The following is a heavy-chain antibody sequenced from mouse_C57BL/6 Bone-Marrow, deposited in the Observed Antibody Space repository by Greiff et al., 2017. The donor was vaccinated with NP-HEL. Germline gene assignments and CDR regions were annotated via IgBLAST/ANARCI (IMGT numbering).Heavy chain of an antibody. V-gene: IGHV5-17*01. CDR1: GFTFSDYG. CDR3: ARENFWDANFDY. Sequence: EVNVVESGGGLVKPGGSLKLSCAASGFTFSDYGMHWVRQAPEKGLEWVAYISSGSSTIYYADTVKGRFTISRDNAKNTLFLQMTSLRSEDTAMYYCARENFWDANFDYWGQGTTLTVSS. D-gene: IGHD4-1*01. CDR2: ISSGSSTI. J-gene: IGHJ2*01.